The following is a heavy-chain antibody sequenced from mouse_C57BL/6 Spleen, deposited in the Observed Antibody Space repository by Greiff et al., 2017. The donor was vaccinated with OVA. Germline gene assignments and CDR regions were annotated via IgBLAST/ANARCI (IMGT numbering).Heavy chain of an antibody. D-gene: IGHD6-1*01. V-gene: IGHV1-55*01. Sequence: VQLQQSGAELVKPGASVKMSCKASGYTFTSYWITWVKQRPGQGLEWIGDIYPGSGSTNYNEKFKSKATLTVDTSSSTAYMQLSSLTSEDSAVYYCAREERTTYYFDYWGQGTTLTVSS. CDR3: AREERTTYYFDY. CDR1: GYTFTSYW. J-gene: IGHJ2*01. CDR2: IYPGSGST.